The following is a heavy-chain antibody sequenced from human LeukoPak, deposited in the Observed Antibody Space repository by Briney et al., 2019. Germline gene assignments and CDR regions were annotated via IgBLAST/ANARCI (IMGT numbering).Heavy chain of an antibody. CDR2: IKSKTEDGTK. J-gene: IGHJ4*02. CDR3: TTGPYDY. V-gene: IGHV3-15*01. CDR1: GFTFSNAW. Sequence: GGSLRLSCAASGFTFSNAWMNWVRQAPGPGLEWVGRIKSKTEDGTKESAAPVKGRFTIARDDSKNTLYLQMNSLKTEDTAVYYCTTGPYDYWGQGTLVTVSS.